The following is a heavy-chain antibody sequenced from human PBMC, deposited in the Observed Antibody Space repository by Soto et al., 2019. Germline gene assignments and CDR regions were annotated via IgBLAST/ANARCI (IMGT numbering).Heavy chain of an antibody. D-gene: IGHD2-8*01. CDR2: IIPILGIA. J-gene: IGHJ1*01. CDR3: ALSQYCTNGVCHEYFQH. CDR1: GGTFSSYA. V-gene: IGHV1-69*10. Sequence: ASVKVSCKASGGTFSSYAISWVRQAPGQGLEWMGGIIPILGIANYAQKFQGRVTITADKSTSTAYMELSSLRSEDTAVYYCALSQYCTNGVCHEYFQHWGQGTLVTVSS.